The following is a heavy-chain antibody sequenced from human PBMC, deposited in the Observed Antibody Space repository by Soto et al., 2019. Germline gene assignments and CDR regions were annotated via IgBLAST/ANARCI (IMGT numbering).Heavy chain of an antibody. J-gene: IGHJ5*02. D-gene: IGHD6-6*01. CDR2: IYSSGST. Sequence: PSESLSLSCAVSGDSIISASYSWNWIRKSPGRGLEWIGHIYSSGSTYYNPSLKSRVSISVDTSNNQFSLKLTSVTAADTAVYFCAREDAARIERWFDAWGQGILVTVSS. V-gene: IGHV4-31*11. CDR3: AREDAARIERWFDA. CDR1: GDSIISASYS.